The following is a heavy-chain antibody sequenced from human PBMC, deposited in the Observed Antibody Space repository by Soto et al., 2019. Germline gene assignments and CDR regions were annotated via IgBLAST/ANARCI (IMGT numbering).Heavy chain of an antibody. CDR1: GFTFSNYG. CDR2: IWYDGSNK. Sequence: QVQLVESGGGVVQPGRSLRLSCAASGFTFSNYGMHWVRQAPGKGLEWVAVIWYDGSNKYYVDSVKGRFTIARDNSKNTLYLKMNGMKAEDTAVYYCARVHSSSWTYYWYFDLWGRGTLVTVSS. J-gene: IGHJ2*01. D-gene: IGHD6-13*01. CDR3: ARVHSSSWTYYWYFDL. V-gene: IGHV3-33*01.